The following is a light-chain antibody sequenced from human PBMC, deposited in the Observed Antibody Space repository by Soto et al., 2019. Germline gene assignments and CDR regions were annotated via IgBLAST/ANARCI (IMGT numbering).Light chain of an antibody. V-gene: IGKV1-39*01. CDR3: QQSDSTPYT. CDR2: TAA. Sequence: IHMTQSPSSLSASVGDRVTITCRASQRITTYLNWYQQKPGQAPKLLISTAANLQGGVPSRFSGSGSGTDFTLTITTLQPEDFATYSCQQSDSTPYTVGQGTKLEIK. J-gene: IGKJ2*01. CDR1: QRITTY.